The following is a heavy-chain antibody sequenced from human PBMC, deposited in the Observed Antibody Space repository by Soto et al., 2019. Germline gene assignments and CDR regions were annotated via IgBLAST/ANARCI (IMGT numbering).Heavy chain of an antibody. CDR1: GFTFSSYG. CDR2: ISYDGSNK. CDR3: AKDRVGYGSGSYIRPLDY. Sequence: GGSLRLSCAASGFTFSSYGMHWVRQAPGKGLEWVAVISYDGSNKYYADSVKGRFTISRDNSKNTLYLQMNSLRAEDTAVYYCAKDRVGYGSGSYIRPLDYWGQGTLVTVSS. V-gene: IGHV3-30*18. J-gene: IGHJ4*02. D-gene: IGHD3-10*01.